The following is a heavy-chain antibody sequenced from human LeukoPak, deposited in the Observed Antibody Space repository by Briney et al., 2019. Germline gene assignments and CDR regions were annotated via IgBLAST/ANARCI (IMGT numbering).Heavy chain of an antibody. CDR3: ARATSGQRRDGYNYNYYYYMDV. CDR2: IYYSGST. D-gene: IGHD5-24*01. J-gene: IGHJ6*03. Sequence: SETLSLTCTVSGGSLSSYYWSWIRQPPGKGLEWIGHIYYSGSTNYNPSLKSRVIISVDTPKNQFSLNLDSVTAADTAVYYYARATSGQRRDGYNYNYYYYMDVWGKGTTVTVSS. CDR1: GGSLSSYY. V-gene: IGHV4-59*01.